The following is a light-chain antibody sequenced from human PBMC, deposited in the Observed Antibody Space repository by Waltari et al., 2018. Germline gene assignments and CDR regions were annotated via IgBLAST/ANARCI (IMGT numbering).Light chain of an antibody. V-gene: IGKV3D-7*01. Sequence: EIVLTQSPTSMAVSQGERVTISCTASSSVSTSCLHWYQQKPGFPPRLLVYRMSSLASGVPARFSGCGSGTSYTLTISSMEAEDAANYYGPQGHSIPHSFGQGTKVEIK. CDR3: PQGHSIPHS. CDR2: RMS. J-gene: IGKJ2*03. CDR1: SSVSTSC.